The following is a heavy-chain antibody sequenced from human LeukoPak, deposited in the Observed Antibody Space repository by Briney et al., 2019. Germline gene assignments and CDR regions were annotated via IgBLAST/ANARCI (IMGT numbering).Heavy chain of an antibody. D-gene: IGHD3-22*01. CDR1: GFTFSSYW. V-gene: IGHV3-30*02. CDR2: IRNDGSNS. CDR3: AKDRSYYDSGGFRNFDY. J-gene: IGHJ4*02. Sequence: GGPLRLSCAASGFTFSSYWMSWVRQAPGKGLEWVAFIRNDGSNSYYADSVKGRFTISRDNSKNTLYLQMNSLRPEDTAVYYCAKDRSYYDSGGFRNFDYWGQGTLVTVSS.